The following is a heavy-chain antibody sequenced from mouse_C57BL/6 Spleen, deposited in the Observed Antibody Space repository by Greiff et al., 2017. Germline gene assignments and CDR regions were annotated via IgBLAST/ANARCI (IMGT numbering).Heavy chain of an antibody. Sequence: QVQLKESGAELVRPGASVTLSCKASGYTFTDYEMHWVKQTPVHGLEWIGAIDPETGGTAYNQKFKGKAILTADKSSSTAYMELRSLTSEDSAVYYCTSWGYGPYGNGSSYAMDYWGQGTSVTVSS. J-gene: IGHJ4*01. CDR2: IDPETGGT. D-gene: IGHD2-1*01. CDR3: TSWGYGPYGNGSSYAMDY. V-gene: IGHV1-15*01. CDR1: GYTFTDYE.